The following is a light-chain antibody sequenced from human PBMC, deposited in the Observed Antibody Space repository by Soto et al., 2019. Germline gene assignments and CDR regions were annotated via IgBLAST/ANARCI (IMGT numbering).Light chain of an antibody. Sequence: EIVLTQSPGTLSLSPGDGATLSCRASQSLSSNSLAWYQQKPGQSPRLLIYGASSRATDIPDRFSGSGSGTDFALTITRLEPADFAVYFCQQYDTFPRTFGQGTKVEIQ. CDR1: QSLSSNS. J-gene: IGKJ1*01. V-gene: IGKV3-20*01. CDR3: QQYDTFPRT. CDR2: GAS.